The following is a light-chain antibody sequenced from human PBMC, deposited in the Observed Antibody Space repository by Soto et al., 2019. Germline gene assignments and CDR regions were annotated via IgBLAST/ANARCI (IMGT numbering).Light chain of an antibody. CDR2: GAS. V-gene: IGKV3-15*01. J-gene: IGKJ4*01. CDR1: QSLSSN. CDR3: QQHINWPLT. Sequence: EIVMTQSPATLSVSPGERATLSCRASQSLSSNLAWYQQKPGQAPRLLIYGASTRATGIPARFSGSGSGTEFTLTISSLEPEDFALYYCQQHINWPLTFGGGTKVEIK.